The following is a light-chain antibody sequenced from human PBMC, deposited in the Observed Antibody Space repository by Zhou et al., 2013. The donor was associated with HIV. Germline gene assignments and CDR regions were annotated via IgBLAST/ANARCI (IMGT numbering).Light chain of an antibody. CDR3: QQLNSYPIT. CDR1: QDIRNE. J-gene: IGKJ5*01. CDR2: TAS. Sequence: DIQMTQSPSSLSASVGDRVTVTCRASQDIRNELAWYQQKPGKAPKRLIYTASSLQSGVPSRFRGSGSATEFTLTISSLQPEDFATYFCQQLNSYPITFGQGTRLEIK. V-gene: IGKV1-17*01.